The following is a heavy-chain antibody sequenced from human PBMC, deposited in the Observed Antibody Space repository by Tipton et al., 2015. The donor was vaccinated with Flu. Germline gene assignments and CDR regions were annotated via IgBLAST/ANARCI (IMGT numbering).Heavy chain of an antibody. D-gene: IGHD3-22*01. CDR1: GYSITRRYY. V-gene: IGHV4-38-2*02. CDR3: ARERLGEYNSSGYSDS. Sequence: GLVKPSETLSLTCVVSGYSITRRYYWAWIRQPPGKGLEWIGSGGANTYYNPSLRSRVTISLDTSKNQFSLRLNSVTAADTAVYYCARERLGEYNSSGYSDSWGQGGLVTVSS. J-gene: IGHJ4*02. CDR2: GGANT.